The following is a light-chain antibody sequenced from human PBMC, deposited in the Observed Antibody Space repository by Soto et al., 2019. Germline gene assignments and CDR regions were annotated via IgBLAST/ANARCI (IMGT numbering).Light chain of an antibody. CDR3: HQYGISPPVT. CDR2: GAS. Sequence: DIVLTQSPGTLTLSPGERATLSCRARQSVSSSYLAWYQQKPGQAPRLLIYGASSRATGIPDRFSGSGSGADFPITISSLEPEDFAVYYCHQYGISPPVTFGQGTRLEIK. J-gene: IGKJ5*01. CDR1: QSVSSSY. V-gene: IGKV3-20*01.